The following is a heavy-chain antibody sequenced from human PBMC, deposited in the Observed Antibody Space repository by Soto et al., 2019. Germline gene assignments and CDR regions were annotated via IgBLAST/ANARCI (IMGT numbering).Heavy chain of an antibody. CDR2: ISGSGGST. CDR1: GFTFSSYA. J-gene: IGHJ5*02. V-gene: IGHV3-23*01. CDR3: EKELKYYDILNGYYKGSWFDP. Sequence: PRGSLRLSCAASGFTFSSYAMSWVRQAPGKGLEWVSAISGSGGSTYYADSVKGRFTISRDNSKNTLYLQMNSLRAEDTAVYYCEKELKYYDILNGYYKGSWFDPCGQGTLVPVSS. D-gene: IGHD3-9*01.